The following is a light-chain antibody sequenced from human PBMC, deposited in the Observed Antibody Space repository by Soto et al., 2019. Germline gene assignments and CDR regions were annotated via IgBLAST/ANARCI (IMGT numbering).Light chain of an antibody. CDR2: EVR. CDR3: ISYRGSDTSYV. Sequence: QSALTQPASVSGSPGQSITISCTGTSSDIGSYNYVAWYQQFPGKTPKLIIYEVRNRTSGVSFRFSGSKSGNTASLTISGRQAEYEADYYCISYRGSDTSYVFGTGTKVTVL. J-gene: IGLJ1*01. V-gene: IGLV2-14*01. CDR1: SSDIGSYNY.